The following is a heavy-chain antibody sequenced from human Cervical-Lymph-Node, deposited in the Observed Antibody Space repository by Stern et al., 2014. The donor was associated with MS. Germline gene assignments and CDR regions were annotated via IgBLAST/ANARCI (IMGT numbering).Heavy chain of an antibody. CDR2: ICPGICDI. CDR1: GYTFTSYW. V-gene: IGHV5-51*01. J-gene: IGHJ4*02. Sequence: VQLVQSGPEVKRPGESLKISCQASGYTFTSYWIGWVRQMPGKGLGWTAIICPGICDIVYSPSFQGQVTISADKASSTAFWQWNNLKPPDTAIYYCARQRYFDYWGQGTLVTVSS. CDR3: ARQRYFDY.